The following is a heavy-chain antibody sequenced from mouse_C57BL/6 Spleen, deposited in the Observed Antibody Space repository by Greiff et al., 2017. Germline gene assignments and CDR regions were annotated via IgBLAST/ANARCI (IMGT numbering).Heavy chain of an antibody. Sequence: VQLQQPGAELVMPGASVKLSCKASGYTFTSYWMHWVKQRPGQGLEWIGKIDPSDSYTNYNQKFKGKSTLTVDKSSSTAYMQLSSLTSEDSAVYCCARRDDYADYWGQGTTLTVSS. D-gene: IGHD2-4*01. V-gene: IGHV1-69*01. CDR3: ARRDDYADY. J-gene: IGHJ2*01. CDR1: GYTFTSYW. CDR2: IDPSDSYT.